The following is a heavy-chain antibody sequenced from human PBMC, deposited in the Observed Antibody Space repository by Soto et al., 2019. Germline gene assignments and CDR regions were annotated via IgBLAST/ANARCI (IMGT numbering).Heavy chain of an antibody. D-gene: IGHD4-17*01. CDR3: AREGYGDYHNYYYYGMDV. Sequence: GASVKVSCKASGGTFSSYAISWVRQAPGQGLEWMGGIIPIFGTANYAQKFQGRVTITADESTSTAYMELSSLRSEDTAVYYCAREGYGDYHNYYYYGMDVWGQGTTVTVSS. CDR1: GGTFSSYA. CDR2: IIPIFGTA. J-gene: IGHJ6*02. V-gene: IGHV1-69*13.